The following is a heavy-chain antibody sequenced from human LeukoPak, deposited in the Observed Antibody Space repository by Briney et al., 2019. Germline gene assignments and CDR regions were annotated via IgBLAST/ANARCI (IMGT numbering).Heavy chain of an antibody. D-gene: IGHD2-15*01. Sequence: PGGFLRLSCAASGFTFSSSAMEWVRQAPGKGLEWVSSINGDSSYIYYADSVKGRFTISRDNTRNSLSLQMNSLRAEDTAVYYCARLYCSGASCYGKHYFAFWGQGALVTVSS. J-gene: IGHJ4*02. V-gene: IGHV3-21*01. CDR2: INGDSSYI. CDR1: GFTFSSSA. CDR3: ARLYCSGASCYGKHYFAF.